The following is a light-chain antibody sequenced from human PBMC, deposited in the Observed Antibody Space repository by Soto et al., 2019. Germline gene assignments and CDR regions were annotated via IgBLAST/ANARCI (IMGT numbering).Light chain of an antibody. CDR3: QQCHNWPLT. Sequence: EIVMTQSPATLSLSPGERATLSCRASQSISTELAWYQQKPGQPPRLLIYSASTRATGVPARFTGSGSGSEFTLTISGLQSEDFAVYYCQQCHNWPLTFGQGTRLEI. CDR2: SAS. CDR1: QSISTE. V-gene: IGKV3-15*01. J-gene: IGKJ2*01.